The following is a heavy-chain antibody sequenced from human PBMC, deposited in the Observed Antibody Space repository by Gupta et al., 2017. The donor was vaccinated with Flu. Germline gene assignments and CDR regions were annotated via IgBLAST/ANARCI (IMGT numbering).Heavy chain of an antibody. CDR2: ITSSGGSL. J-gene: IGHJ6*02. Sequence: PGKGLEWISYITSSGGSLYYADSVRGRFTISKDNAENALYLQMNSLRAEDTAVYYCARSRQQHRVEYYYGMDVWGQGTTVTVS. CDR3: ARSRQQHRVEYYYGMDV. V-gene: IGHV3-11*01. D-gene: IGHD6-13*01.